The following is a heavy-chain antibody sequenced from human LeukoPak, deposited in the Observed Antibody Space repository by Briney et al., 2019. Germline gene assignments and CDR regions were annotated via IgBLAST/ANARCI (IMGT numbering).Heavy chain of an antibody. D-gene: IGHD6-13*01. J-gene: IGHJ4*02. CDR2: IWYDASNK. V-gene: IGHV3-33*01. CDR3: VRGVGVSRFNYLDS. CDR1: GFTFSSFG. Sequence: GGSLRLSCAASGFTFSSFGMHWVRQAPGKGLEWVAVIWYDASNKYYADSVKGRFTISRDNSKNTLYLQMNSLRDDNTAVYYCVRGVGVSRFNYLDSWGQGTLVIVSS.